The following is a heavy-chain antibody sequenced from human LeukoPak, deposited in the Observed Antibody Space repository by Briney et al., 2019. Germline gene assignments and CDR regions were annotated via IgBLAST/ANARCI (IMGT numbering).Heavy chain of an antibody. V-gene: IGHV3-48*01. CDR2: ISSSSSTI. J-gene: IGHJ4*02. CDR3: ARSAGSSSWYEGYYFDY. Sequence: GGSLRLSCAASGFTFSSYSMNWVRQAPGKGLEWVSYISSSSSTIYYADSVKGRFTNSRDNAKNSLYLQMNSLRAEDTAVYYCARSAGSSSWYEGYYFDYWGQGTLVTVSS. CDR1: GFTFSSYS. D-gene: IGHD6-13*01.